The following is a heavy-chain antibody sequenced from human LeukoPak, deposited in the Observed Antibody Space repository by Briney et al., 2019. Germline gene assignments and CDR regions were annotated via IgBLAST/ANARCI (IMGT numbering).Heavy chain of an antibody. V-gene: IGHV3-21*01. CDR3: ASDPAATDAFDI. CDR1: GFTFSSYS. Sequence: GGSLRLSCAASGFTFSSYSMNWVRQAPGKGLEWVSSISSSSSYINYADSVKGRFTISRDNAKNSLYLQMNSLRAEDTAVYYCASDPAATDAFDIWGQGTMVTVSS. J-gene: IGHJ3*02. D-gene: IGHD2-2*01. CDR2: ISSSSSYI.